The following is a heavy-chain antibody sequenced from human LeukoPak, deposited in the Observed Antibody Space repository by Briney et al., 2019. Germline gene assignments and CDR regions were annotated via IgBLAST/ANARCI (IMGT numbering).Heavy chain of an antibody. V-gene: IGHV1-18*04. CDR3: PRESSTSRSFKPFPYVGK. J-gene: IGHJ4*02. CDR2: ISAHNGNT. Sequence: ASVKVSCQPSGCTFTSYGISWVGQAPAEGREGMGWISAHNGNTNYAQKLHGRDTITTDTSTSTAYTGLRTLRPGNTAVYHSPRESSTSRSFKPFPYVGKWGQGSLVTVSS. D-gene: IGHD2-2*01. CDR1: GCTFTSYG.